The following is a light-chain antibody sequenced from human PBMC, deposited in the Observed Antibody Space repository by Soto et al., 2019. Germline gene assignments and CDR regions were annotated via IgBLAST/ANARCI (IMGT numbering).Light chain of an antibody. CDR1: QSVSTY. V-gene: IGKV3-11*01. CDR2: DAS. CDR3: QQYNSYSYT. J-gene: IGKJ2*01. Sequence: EIVVTQSPATLSLSPGERATLSCRASQSVSTYVAWFQHKLGQAPRLLIYDASYRAIGVPARFSGGGSGTDFTLTISSLEPEDFATYYCQQYNSYSYTFGQGTKLEIK.